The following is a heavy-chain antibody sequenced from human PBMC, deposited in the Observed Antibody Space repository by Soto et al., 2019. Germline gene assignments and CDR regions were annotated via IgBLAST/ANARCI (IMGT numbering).Heavy chain of an antibody. CDR3: AIFPISGSVYYNSYMYV. J-gene: IGHJ6*03. V-gene: IGHV4-59*08. CDR2: IYYSGST. D-gene: IGHD3-10*01. Sequence: SETLSLTCTVSGGSISSYYWSWIRQPPGKGLEWIGYIYYSGSTNYNPSLQSRITISVDTSKNQFSLTLSSVTAADTAVYYCAIFPISGSVYYNSYMYVLGKGTTVTVS. CDR1: GGSISSYY.